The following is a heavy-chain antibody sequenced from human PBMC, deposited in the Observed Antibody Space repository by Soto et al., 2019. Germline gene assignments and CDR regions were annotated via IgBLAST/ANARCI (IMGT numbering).Heavy chain of an antibody. CDR1: GYSFTSYW. Sequence: GESLKLSCKGSGYSFTSYWIGWVRQMPGKGLEGLGVIYPGDSDTRYSPSFQGQVTISADKSISTAYLQWSSLKASDTAMYYCARTSAAGKYYYGMDVWGQGTTVTVSS. CDR3: ARTSAAGKYYYGMDV. D-gene: IGHD6-13*01. J-gene: IGHJ6*02. V-gene: IGHV5-51*01. CDR2: IYPGDSDT.